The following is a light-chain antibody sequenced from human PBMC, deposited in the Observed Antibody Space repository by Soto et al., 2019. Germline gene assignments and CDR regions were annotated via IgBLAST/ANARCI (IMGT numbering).Light chain of an antibody. CDR3: AAWDDSLTGHVV. CDR2: RNN. Sequence: QSALTQPPSASGTPGQRVTISCSGSSSNIETNYVYWYQQLPGTAPKLLIHRNNQRPSGVPDRFSGSKSGTSASLAISGLRSEDEADYYCAAWDDSLTGHVVFGGGTKLTVL. CDR1: SSNIETNY. J-gene: IGLJ2*01. V-gene: IGLV1-47*01.